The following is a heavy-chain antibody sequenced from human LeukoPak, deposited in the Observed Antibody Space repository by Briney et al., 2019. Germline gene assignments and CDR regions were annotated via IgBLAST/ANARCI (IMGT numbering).Heavy chain of an antibody. CDR3: ARTYYDFWSGYPPTYFDY. CDR2: INPNSGGT. CDR1: GYTFTGYY. V-gene: IGHV1-2*02. J-gene: IGHJ4*02. Sequence: ASVKVSCKASGYTFTGYYMHWVRQAPGQGLEWMGWINPNSGGTNYAQKFQGRVTMTRDTSISTAYMELSRLRSDDTAVYYWARTYYDFWSGYPPTYFDYWGQGTLVTVSS. D-gene: IGHD3-3*01.